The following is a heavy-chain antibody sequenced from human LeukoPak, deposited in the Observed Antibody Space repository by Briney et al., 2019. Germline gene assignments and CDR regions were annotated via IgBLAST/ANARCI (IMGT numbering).Heavy chain of an antibody. CDR1: GYSFTSYW. CDR3: ARQTSLPPYYYDSSGYYGGNDAFDI. Sequence: GESLKISCKGSGYSFTSYWIGWVRQMPGKGLEWMGIIYPGDSDTRYSPSFQGQVTISADKSISTAYLQWSSLKASDTAMYYCARQTSLPPYYYDSSGYYGGNDAFDIWGQGTMVTVSS. V-gene: IGHV5-51*01. J-gene: IGHJ3*02. D-gene: IGHD3-22*01. CDR2: IYPGDSDT.